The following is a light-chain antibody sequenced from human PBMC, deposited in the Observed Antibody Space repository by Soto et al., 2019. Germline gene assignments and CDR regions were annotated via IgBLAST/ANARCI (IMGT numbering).Light chain of an antibody. CDR2: LNSDGSH. CDR3: QTWGTVIRV. V-gene: IGLV4-69*01. Sequence: QAVLTQSPSASASLGASVKLTCTLSSGHSSYAIAWHQQHPEKGPRYLMKLNSDGSHTKGDGIPDRFSGSSSGAERYLTISSLQSEDEADYYCQTWGTVIRVFGGGTKVTVL. CDR1: SGHSSYA. J-gene: IGLJ3*02.